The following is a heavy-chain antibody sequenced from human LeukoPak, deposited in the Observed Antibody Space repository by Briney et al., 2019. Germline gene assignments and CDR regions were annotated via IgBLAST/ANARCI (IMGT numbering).Heavy chain of an antibody. D-gene: IGHD6-19*01. Sequence: GGSLTLSCAASGFTFSKYWMLWVRQAPGKGLESVSRINTDGNVTTYADSVKGRFTVSRDNADNTMFLQMNSVRDEDTAVYYCATKQWLAPPPDSWGQGTPVTVSS. J-gene: IGHJ4*02. V-gene: IGHV3-74*01. CDR1: GFTFSKYW. CDR2: INTDGNVT. CDR3: ATKQWLAPPPDS.